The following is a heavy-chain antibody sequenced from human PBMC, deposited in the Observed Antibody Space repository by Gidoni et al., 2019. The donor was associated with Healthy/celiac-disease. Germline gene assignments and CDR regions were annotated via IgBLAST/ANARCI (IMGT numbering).Heavy chain of an antibody. V-gene: IGHV4-39*07. J-gene: IGHJ4*02. CDR2: IYYSGST. D-gene: IGHD3-22*01. CDR1: GGSISRSSYY. CDR3: ARGISSDSSGYYPLDY. Sequence: QLQLQESGPGLVKPSETLSLTCTVSGGSISRSSYYWGWIRQPPGKGLEWIGSIYYSGSTYYNPSLKSRVTISVDTSKNQFSLKLSSVTAADTAVYYCARGISSDSSGYYPLDYWGQGTLVTVSS.